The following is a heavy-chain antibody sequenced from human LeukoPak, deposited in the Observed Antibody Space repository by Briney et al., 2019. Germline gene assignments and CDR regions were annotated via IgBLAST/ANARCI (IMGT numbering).Heavy chain of an antibody. J-gene: IGHJ3*02. CDR3: ARSGTGGPYDAFDI. CDR1: GYTFTSYG. CDR2: ISAYNGNT. Sequence: GAAVKVSCKASGYTFTSYGCSWVRQAPGQGLEWMGWISAYNGNTNYAQKLQGRVTMTTDTSTSTAYLETRSLRSDETGVYYCARSGTGGPYDAFDIWGQGTMVTVSS. V-gene: IGHV1-18*01. D-gene: IGHD1-26*01.